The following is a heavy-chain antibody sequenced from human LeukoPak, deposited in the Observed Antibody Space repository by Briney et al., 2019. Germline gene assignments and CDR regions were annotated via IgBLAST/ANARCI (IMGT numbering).Heavy chain of an antibody. CDR3: ARDTEVIGVRSSSHYYYYGMDV. J-gene: IGHJ6*02. CDR1: GFTFSSYT. V-gene: IGHV3-23*01. Sequence: PGGSLRLSCAASGFTFSSYTMSWVRQAPGKGLEWVSAISHTSEYTYHADSVKGRFTISRGNSKNTLYLQMNSLRAEDTAVYYCARDTEVIGVRSSSHYYYYGMDVWGQGTTVTVSS. CDR2: ISHTSEYT. D-gene: IGHD6-6*01.